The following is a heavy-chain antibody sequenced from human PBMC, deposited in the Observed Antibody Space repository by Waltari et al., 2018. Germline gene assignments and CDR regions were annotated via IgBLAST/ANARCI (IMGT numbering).Heavy chain of an antibody. CDR3: ASAPRPMVSAPFDY. D-gene: IGHD2-15*01. V-gene: IGHV3-23*04. CDR2: ISNSGDMT. J-gene: IGHJ4*02. Sequence: EVQLVESGGGLVHPGGSLIVSCSGFVFSDYTMAWGRQAPGKGLEWVSGISNSGDMTSYADSVKGRFTISRDTSKNTLFLQMNGLRAEDTAIYYCASAPRPMVSAPFDYWGQGVLVTVSS. CDR1: VFSDYT.